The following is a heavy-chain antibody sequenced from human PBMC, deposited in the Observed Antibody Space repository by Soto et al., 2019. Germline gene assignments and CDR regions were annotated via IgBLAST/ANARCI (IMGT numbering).Heavy chain of an antibody. D-gene: IGHD6-13*01. J-gene: IGHJ5*02. Sequence: ASVKVSCKASGCTFTSYGIHWVRQAPGQRLEWMGWINAANGDTKYSPKFQGRVTITRDTSASTAYMELSSLRSEDTAVYYCVRRHVSATGIDWFDPWGQGTLVTVSS. V-gene: IGHV1-3*01. CDR2: INAANGDT. CDR3: VRRHVSATGIDWFDP. CDR1: GCTFTSYG.